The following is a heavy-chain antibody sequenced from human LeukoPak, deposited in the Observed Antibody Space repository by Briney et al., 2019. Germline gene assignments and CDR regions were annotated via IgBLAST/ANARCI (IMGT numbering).Heavy chain of an antibody. J-gene: IGHJ4*02. CDR2: IYYSGST. CDR3: ARKEVVVLIAFDY. Sequence: SETLSLTCTVSGGSISSSSYYWGWIRQPPGKGLEWIGSIYYSGSTYYNPSLKSRVTISIDKSKNQFSLKLNSVTAADTAVYYCARKEVVVLIAFDYWGQGTLVTVSS. V-gene: IGHV4-39*07. D-gene: IGHD2-21*01. CDR1: GGSISSSSYY.